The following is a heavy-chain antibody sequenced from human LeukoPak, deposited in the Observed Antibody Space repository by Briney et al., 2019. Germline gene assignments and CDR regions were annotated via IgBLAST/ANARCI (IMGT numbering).Heavy chain of an antibody. D-gene: IGHD1-26*01. J-gene: IGHJ4*02. V-gene: IGHV4-59*08. CDR3: ARHGGGGESYPRVFDY. CDR2: VYDSGST. Sequence: SGTLSLTCTVSGGSISPYYWSWIRQPPGKGLEWIGYVYDSGSTNYNPSLKSRVTISVDTSKNQFSLNLSSVTAADTAVYYCARHGGGGESYPRVFDYWGRGTLATVSS. CDR1: GGSISPYY.